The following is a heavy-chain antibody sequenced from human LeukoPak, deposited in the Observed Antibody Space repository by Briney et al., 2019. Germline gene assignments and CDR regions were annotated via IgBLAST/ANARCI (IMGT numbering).Heavy chain of an antibody. V-gene: IGHV3-48*01. CDR3: AKSPNQSLEQQLPEYFQH. D-gene: IGHD6-13*01. J-gene: IGHJ1*01. CDR1: GFTFSSYS. CDR2: ISSSSSTI. Sequence: GGSLRLSCAASGFTFSSYSMNWVRQAPGKGLEWVSYISSSSSTIYYADSVKGRFTISRDNSKNTLYLQMNSLRAEDTAVYYCAKSPNQSLEQQLPEYFQHWGQGTLVTVSS.